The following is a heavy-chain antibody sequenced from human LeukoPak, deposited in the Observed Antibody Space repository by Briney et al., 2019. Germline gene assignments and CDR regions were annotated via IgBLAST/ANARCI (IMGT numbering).Heavy chain of an antibody. CDR1: GYTFTSYG. J-gene: IGHJ5*02. V-gene: IGHV1-18*01. CDR3: ARDVRHRYCSSTSCYRGWFDP. D-gene: IGHD2-2*01. CDR2: ISGYNGNT. Sequence: ASVKVSCKASGYTFTSYGISWVRQAPGQGLEWMGWISGYNGNTNYAQKLQGRVTMTTDTSTNTAYMELRSLRSDDTAVYYCARDVRHRYCSSTSCYRGWFDPWGRGTLVTVSS.